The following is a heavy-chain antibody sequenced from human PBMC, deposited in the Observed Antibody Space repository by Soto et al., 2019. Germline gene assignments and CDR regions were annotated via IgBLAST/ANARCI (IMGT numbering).Heavy chain of an antibody. CDR2: IYYSGST. J-gene: IGHJ5*02. CDR3: ARVDSGSSLYWFDP. V-gene: IGHV4-31*03. Sequence: PSDTLSLTCTVSGGSISSGGYYWSWIRQHPGKGLEWIGYIYYSGSTYYNPSLKSRVTISVDTSKNQFSLKLSSVTAADTAVYYCARVDSGSSLYWFDPWGQGTLVNVSS. CDR1: GGSISSGGYY. D-gene: IGHD6-19*01.